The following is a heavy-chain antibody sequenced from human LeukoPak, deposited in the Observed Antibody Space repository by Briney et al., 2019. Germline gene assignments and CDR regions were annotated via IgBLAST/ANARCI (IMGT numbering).Heavy chain of an antibody. CDR2: VYPGHSDT. J-gene: IGHJ2*01. CDR3: ARTPGSTDYRGYQYWFFDL. V-gene: IGHV5-51*01. D-gene: IGHD5-12*01. CDR1: GYSFTSYW. Sequence: GASLKISCKGSGYSFTSYWVAWVRQLPGKGLEWVGLVYPGHSDTRYSPSFQGQVTISADTSITTAYLQWNSLKASDTAIYFCARTPGSTDYRGYQYWFFDLWGRGTLVTVSS.